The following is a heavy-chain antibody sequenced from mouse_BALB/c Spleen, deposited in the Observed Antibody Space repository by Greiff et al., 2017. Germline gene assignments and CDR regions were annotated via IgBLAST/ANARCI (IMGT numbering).Heavy chain of an antibody. CDR2: ISSGGST. Sequence: EVKLVESGGGLVKPGGSLKLSCAASGFTFSSYAMSWVRQTPEKRLEWVASISSGGSTYYPDSVKGRFTISRDNARNILYLQMSSLRSEDTAMYYCAREGVYAWFADWGQGTLVTVSA. D-gene: IGHD1-1*01. V-gene: IGHV5-6-5*01. CDR3: AREGVYAWFAD. J-gene: IGHJ3*01. CDR1: GFTFSSYA.